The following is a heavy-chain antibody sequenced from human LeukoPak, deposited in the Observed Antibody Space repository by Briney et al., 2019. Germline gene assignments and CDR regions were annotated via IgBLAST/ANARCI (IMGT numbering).Heavy chain of an antibody. CDR2: VIPFLGTT. CDR3: ARGPSSELRSGFCFGSFHD. V-gene: IGHV1-69*11. D-gene: IGHD3-3*01. J-gene: IGHJ4*02. CDR1: VGAFTIDA. Sequence: GASVKVSCIAPVGAFTIDAVSWVQEAPGEGLKWMGRVIPFLGTTNYAHNFQGRVTITADQDTQTAYMELRSLRAEAPAVYFCARGPSSELRSGFCFGSFHDWGQGTLITVSS.